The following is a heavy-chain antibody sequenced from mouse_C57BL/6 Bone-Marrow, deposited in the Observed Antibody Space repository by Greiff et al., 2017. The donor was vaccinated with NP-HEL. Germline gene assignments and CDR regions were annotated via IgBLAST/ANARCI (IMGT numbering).Heavy chain of an antibody. D-gene: IGHD1-1*01. CDR1: GFSLTSYA. Sequence: QVQLQQSGPGLVAPSQSLSITCTVSGFSLTSYAISWVRQPPGKGLEWLGVIWTGGGTNYNSALKSRLSISKDNSKSRVFLKMNSLQTDDTARYYCARYPYYYGGYYYAMDYWGQGTSVTVSS. CDR2: IWTGGGT. CDR3: ARYPYYYGGYYYAMDY. V-gene: IGHV2-9-1*01. J-gene: IGHJ4*01.